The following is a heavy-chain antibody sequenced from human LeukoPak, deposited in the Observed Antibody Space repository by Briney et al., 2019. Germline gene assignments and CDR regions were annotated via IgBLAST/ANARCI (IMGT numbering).Heavy chain of an antibody. CDR2: IIPIFGTA. CDR3: ARGARGYCSGGSCYSPNFDP. V-gene: IGHV1-69*13. CDR1: GGTFSSYA. D-gene: IGHD2-15*01. Sequence: VASVKVSCKASGGTFSSYAISWVRQAPGQGLEWMGGIIPIFGTANYAQKFQGRVTITADESTSTAYMELSSLRSEDTAVYYCARGARGYCSGGSCYSPNFDPWGQGTLVTVSS. J-gene: IGHJ5*02.